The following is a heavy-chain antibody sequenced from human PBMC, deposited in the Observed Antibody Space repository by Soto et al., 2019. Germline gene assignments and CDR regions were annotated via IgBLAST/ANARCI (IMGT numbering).Heavy chain of an antibody. Sequence: SETLSLTCTVSGGSISSSSYYWGWTRQPPGKGLEWIGSIYYSGSTYYNPSLKSRVTISVDTSKNQFSLKLSSVTAADTAVYYCARLETGSGSYYNDYYYYYMDVWGKGTTVTVSS. CDR3: ARLETGSGSYYNDYYYYYMDV. V-gene: IGHV4-39*01. CDR2: IYYSGST. CDR1: GGSISSSSYY. D-gene: IGHD3-10*01. J-gene: IGHJ6*03.